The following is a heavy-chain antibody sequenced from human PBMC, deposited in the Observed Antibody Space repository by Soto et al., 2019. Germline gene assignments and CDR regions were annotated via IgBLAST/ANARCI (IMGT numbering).Heavy chain of an antibody. D-gene: IGHD2-21*02. V-gene: IGHV1-18*01. J-gene: IGHJ1*01. CDR2: ISAYNGNT. CDR3: ARHSVPHCGADCHLEYFQH. CDR1: GYPFTSYG. Sequence: XSVKVACKASGYPFTSYGIIWVRQAPGQGLEWMGWISAYNGNTNYAQKLQGRVTMTTDTSTSTAYMELRSLRSDDTAVYYCARHSVPHCGADCHLEYFQHWGQGTLVTVSS.